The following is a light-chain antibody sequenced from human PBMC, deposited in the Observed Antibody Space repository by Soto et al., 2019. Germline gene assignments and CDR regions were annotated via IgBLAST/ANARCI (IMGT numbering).Light chain of an antibody. J-gene: IGKJ1*01. Sequence: DIQMTQSPSSVSASVGDRVTITCRASQDISGWLAWFQQKPGKAPNLLIYAASILQSGAPSRFSGSGSGTDFTLTITHLQPEDFANYYCQQANSFPWTFGQGTKVEL. V-gene: IGKV1D-12*01. CDR1: QDISGW. CDR2: AAS. CDR3: QQANSFPWT.